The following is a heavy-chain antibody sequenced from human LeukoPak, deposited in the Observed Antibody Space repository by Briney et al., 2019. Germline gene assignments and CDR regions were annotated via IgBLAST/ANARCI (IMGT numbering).Heavy chain of an antibody. J-gene: IGHJ6*03. Sequence: SETLSLTCTVSGGSISSSSYYWGWIRQPPGKGLEWIGSIYYSGSTYYNPSLKSRVTISVDTSKNQFSLRLRSVTAADSGIYYCARGRQEISMIIVVMTAVSYYLDAWGKGTTVTVS. CDR2: IYYSGST. V-gene: IGHV4-39*01. D-gene: IGHD3-22*01. CDR3: ARGRQEISMIIVVMTAVSYYLDA. CDR1: GGSISSSSYY.